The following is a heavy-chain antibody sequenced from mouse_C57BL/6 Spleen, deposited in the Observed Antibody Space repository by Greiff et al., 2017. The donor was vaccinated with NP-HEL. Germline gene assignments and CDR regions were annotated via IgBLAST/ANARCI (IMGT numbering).Heavy chain of an antibody. CDR3: TTDYYGSSLDY. V-gene: IGHV1-5*01. CDR2: IYPGNSDT. D-gene: IGHD1-1*01. Sequence: EVQLQQSGTVLARPGASVKMSCKTSGYTFTSYWMHWVKQRPGQGLEWIGAIYPGNSDTSYNQKFKGKAKLTAVTSASTAYMELSSLTNEDSAVYYGTTDYYGSSLDYWGQGTTLTVSS. J-gene: IGHJ2*01. CDR1: GYTFTSYW.